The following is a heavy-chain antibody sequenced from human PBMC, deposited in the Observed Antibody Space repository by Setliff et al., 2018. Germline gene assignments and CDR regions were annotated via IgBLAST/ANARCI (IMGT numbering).Heavy chain of an antibody. V-gene: IGHV4-34*01. CDR2: RGPNGST. CDR3: ARGFYYYYYYYMDV. J-gene: IGHJ6*03. CDR1: GGSFSYYY. Sequence: SETLSLTCAVSGGSFSYYYWSWVRQSPGRGLEWIGRRGPNGSTNYNPSLKSRVTISVDTSKNQFSLKLSSVTAADTAVYYCARGFYYYYYYYMDVWGKGTTVTVSS.